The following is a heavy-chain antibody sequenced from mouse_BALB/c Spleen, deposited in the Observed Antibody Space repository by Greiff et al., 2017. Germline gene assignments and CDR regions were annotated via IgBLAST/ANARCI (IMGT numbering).Heavy chain of an antibody. J-gene: IGHJ3*01. CDR1: GYTFTSYW. V-gene: IGHV1-69*02. D-gene: IGHD1-1*01. CDR2: IYPSDSYT. Sequence: QVQLQQPGAELVRPGASVKLSCKASGYTFTSYWINWVKQRPGQGLEWIGNIYPSDSYTNYNQKFKDKATLTVDKSSSTAYMQLSSPTSEDSAVYYCTYYYGSSYGFAYWGQGTLVTVSA. CDR3: TYYYGSSYGFAY.